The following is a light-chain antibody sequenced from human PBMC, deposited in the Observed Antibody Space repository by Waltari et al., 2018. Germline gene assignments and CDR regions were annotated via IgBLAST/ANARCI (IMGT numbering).Light chain of an antibody. Sequence: DIVMTQSPDSLAVSLGERATINCKSSQSVLYNSNNKNYLGWYKQKPGQPPKLLIYWACTRESGVPDRFSGSGSETDFTLTINSLQAEDVAVYYCQQYYSSPPTFGQGTKVEVK. CDR3: QQYYSSPPT. CDR2: WAC. V-gene: IGKV4-1*01. CDR1: QSVLYNSNNKNY. J-gene: IGKJ1*01.